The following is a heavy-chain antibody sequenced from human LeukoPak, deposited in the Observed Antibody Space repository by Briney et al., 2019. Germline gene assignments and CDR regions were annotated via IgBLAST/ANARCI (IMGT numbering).Heavy chain of an antibody. CDR2: ISWNSGSI. CDR3: ARDCYYDSSGYPGGLPFDY. D-gene: IGHD3-22*01. Sequence: GGSLRLSCAASGFTFDDYAMHWVRQAPGKGLEWVSGISWNSGSIGYADSVKGRFTISRDNAKNSLYLQMNSLRAGDTAVYYCARDCYYDSSGYPGGLPFDYWGQGTLVTVSS. V-gene: IGHV3-9*01. J-gene: IGHJ4*02. CDR1: GFTFDDYA.